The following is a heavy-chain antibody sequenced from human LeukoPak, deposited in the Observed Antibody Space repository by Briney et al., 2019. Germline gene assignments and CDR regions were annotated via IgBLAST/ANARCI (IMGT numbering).Heavy chain of an antibody. CDR3: ARERGEVPLTIFGVGDRARPDY. CDR2: IYTSGST. J-gene: IGHJ4*02. D-gene: IGHD3-3*01. V-gene: IGHV4-4*07. Sequence: SETLSLTCSVSGGSISGYYWSWIRQPAGKGLEWIGRIYTSGSTNYNPSLKSRVTMSVDTSKNQFSLKLSSVTAADTAVYYCARERGEVPLTIFGVGDRARPDYWGQGTLVTVSS. CDR1: GGSISGYY.